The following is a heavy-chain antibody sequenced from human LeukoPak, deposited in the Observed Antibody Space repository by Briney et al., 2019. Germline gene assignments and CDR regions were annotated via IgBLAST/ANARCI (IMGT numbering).Heavy chain of an antibody. V-gene: IGHV1-2*06. D-gene: IGHD1-26*01. Sequence: DSVEVSCKASGYTFTGYYMHWVRQAPGQGLEWMGRINPNSGGTNYAQKFQGRVTMTRDTSISTAYMELSRLRSDDTAVYYCASRGGSPPRDFDYWGQGTLVTVSS. CDR3: ASRGGSPPRDFDY. J-gene: IGHJ4*02. CDR1: GYTFTGYY. CDR2: INPNSGGT.